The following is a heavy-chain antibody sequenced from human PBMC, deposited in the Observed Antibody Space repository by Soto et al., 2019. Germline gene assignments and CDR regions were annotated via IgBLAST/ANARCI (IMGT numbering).Heavy chain of an antibody. V-gene: IGHV3-23*01. J-gene: IGHJ5*02. Sequence: GGSLRLSYAASGFTFSSYAMTWVRQAPGKGLEWVSGISGSGATTSYADSVKGRFTVSRDNSKNTLYLQMNSLRAEDTAVYYCARGFRGGDADWFDPWGQGTLVTVSS. CDR1: GFTFSSYA. CDR3: ARGFRGGDADWFDP. CDR2: ISGSGATT. D-gene: IGHD2-21*02.